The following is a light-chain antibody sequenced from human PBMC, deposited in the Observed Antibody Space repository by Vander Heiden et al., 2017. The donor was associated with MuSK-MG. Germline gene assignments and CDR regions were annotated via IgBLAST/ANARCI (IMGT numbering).Light chain of an antibody. J-gene: IGKJ1*01. CDR3: QQSDSNSTRT. V-gene: IGKV1-39*01. Sequence: DIQMTQSPSSLSASVGDRVTITCRASQSISSYLNWYQQKPGKAPKLLIYAASSLQSGVPSRFSGSGYGTDFTLTISSRQPEDFAPYYCQQSDSNSTRTFGQGTKVEIK. CDR1: QSISSY. CDR2: AAS.